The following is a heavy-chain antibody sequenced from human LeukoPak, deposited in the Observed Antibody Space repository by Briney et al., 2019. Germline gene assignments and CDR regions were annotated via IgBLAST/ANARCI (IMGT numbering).Heavy chain of an antibody. D-gene: IGHD4-11*01. Sequence: PSETLSLTCAVSGYSISSGYYWGWIRQPPGKGLEWIGSIYHSGSAYYNPSLKSRVTISVDTSKNQFSLKLSSVTAAHTAVYYCARRSTVTTCYFDYWGQGTLVTVSS. CDR2: IYHSGSA. CDR3: ARRSTVTTCYFDY. V-gene: IGHV4-38-2*01. CDR1: GYSISSGYY. J-gene: IGHJ4*02.